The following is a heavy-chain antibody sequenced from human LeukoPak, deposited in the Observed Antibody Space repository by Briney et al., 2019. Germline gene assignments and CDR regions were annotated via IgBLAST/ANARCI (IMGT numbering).Heavy chain of an antibody. CDR1: GFTFSSYA. V-gene: IGHV3-30*18. D-gene: IGHD3-10*01. Sequence: PGTSLRLSCAASGFTFSSYAMHWVRQAPGKGLEWVALISYDESNIYYADSVKGRFTISRDNSKNTLYLQMNSLRIEDTAVYYCAKGRSGLQFDLDYWGRGTLVTVSP. CDR3: AKGRSGLQFDLDY. CDR2: ISYDESNI. J-gene: IGHJ4*02.